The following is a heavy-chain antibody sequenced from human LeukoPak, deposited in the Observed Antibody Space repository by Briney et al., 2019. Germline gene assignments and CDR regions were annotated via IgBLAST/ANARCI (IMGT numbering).Heavy chain of an antibody. V-gene: IGHV3-13*01. Sequence: GGSLRLSCAASGFTFSSYDMHWVRHATGKGLEWVSAIGTAGDTYYPGSVKGRFTISRENAKNSLYLQMNSLRAGDTAVYYCARAYGSGSYEFDYWGQGTLVTVSS. CDR2: IGTAGDT. CDR3: ARAYGSGSYEFDY. CDR1: GFTFSSYD. D-gene: IGHD3-10*01. J-gene: IGHJ4*02.